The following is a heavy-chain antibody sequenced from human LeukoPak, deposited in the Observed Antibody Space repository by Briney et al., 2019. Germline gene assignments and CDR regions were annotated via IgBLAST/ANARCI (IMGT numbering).Heavy chain of an antibody. V-gene: IGHV4-34*01. CDR3: ARGAAVAGTSKDFDY. Sequence: SETLSLTCAVYGGSFSGYYWSWIRQPPGKGLEWIWEISHSGSTNYNPSLKSRVTISVDTSKNQFSLKLSPVTAADTAVYYCARGAAVAGTSKDFDYWGQGTLVTVSS. CDR1: GGSFSGYY. CDR2: ISHSGST. J-gene: IGHJ4*02. D-gene: IGHD6-19*01.